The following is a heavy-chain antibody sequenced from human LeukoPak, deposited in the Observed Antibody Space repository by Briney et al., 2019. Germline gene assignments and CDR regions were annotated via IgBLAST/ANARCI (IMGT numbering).Heavy chain of an antibody. D-gene: IGHD4-17*01. CDR2: INHSGST. J-gene: IGHJ4*02. CDR3: ARGALRYVNY. CDR1: GGSFSGYY. Sequence: SETLSLTCAVYGGSFSGYYWSWIRQPPGKGLEWIGEINHSGSTNYNPSLKSRVTISVDTSKNQFSLKLSSVTAADTAVYYCARGALRYVNYWGQGTLVTASS. V-gene: IGHV4-34*01.